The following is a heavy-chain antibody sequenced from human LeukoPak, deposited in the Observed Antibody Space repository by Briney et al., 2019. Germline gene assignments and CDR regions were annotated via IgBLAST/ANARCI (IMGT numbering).Heavy chain of an antibody. J-gene: IGHJ3*02. D-gene: IGHD3-22*01. CDR2: TYFSGST. Sequence: PSETLSLTCTVSGGSISSYYWSWIRQPPGKGLEWIGYTYFSGSTNYNPSLKSRVTISVDTSKNQFSLKLSSVTAADTAVYYCARAYYYDSSGYKNAFDIWGQGTMVTVSS. V-gene: IGHV4-59*01. CDR3: ARAYYYDSSGYKNAFDI. CDR1: GGSISSYY.